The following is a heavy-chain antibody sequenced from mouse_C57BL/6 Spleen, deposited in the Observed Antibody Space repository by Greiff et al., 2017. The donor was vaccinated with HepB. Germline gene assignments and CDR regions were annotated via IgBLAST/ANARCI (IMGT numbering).Heavy chain of an antibody. Sequence: VQLKQPGAELVMPGASVKLSCKASGYTFTSYWMHWVKQRPGQGLEWIGEIDPSDSYTNYNQKFKGKSTLTVDKSSSTAYMQLSSLTSEDSAVYYCARGDSSSYYFDYWGQGTTLTVSS. CDR2: IDPSDSYT. D-gene: IGHD1-1*01. J-gene: IGHJ2*01. CDR3: ARGDSSSYYFDY. CDR1: GYTFTSYW. V-gene: IGHV1-69*01.